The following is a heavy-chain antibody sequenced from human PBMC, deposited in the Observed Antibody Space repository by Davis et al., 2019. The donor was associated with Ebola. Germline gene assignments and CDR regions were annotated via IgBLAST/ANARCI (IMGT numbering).Heavy chain of an antibody. CDR1: GGSFSGYY. Sequence: MPSETLSLTCAVYGGSFSGYYWSWIRQPPGKGLEWIGEINHSGSTNYNPSLKSRVTISVDTSKNQFSLKLSSVTAADTAVYYCARGVGAYYNMDVWGKGTTVTVSS. CDR2: INHSGST. V-gene: IGHV4-34*01. J-gene: IGHJ6*03. CDR3: ARGVGAYYNMDV.